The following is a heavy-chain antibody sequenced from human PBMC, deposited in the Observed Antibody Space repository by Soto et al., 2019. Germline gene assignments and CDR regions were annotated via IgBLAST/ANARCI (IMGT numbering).Heavy chain of an antibody. Sequence: QVHLEQSGAEVKKPGSSVKVSCKAAGGTFSTYTLIWVRQAPGQGLEWMGRIIPMLTVTNSAQKFQCRVTLTADKSTSTAFMELTSLTSDDTAVYYCSIGSWSAETFDVWGQGTMVTVSS. CDR2: IIPMLTVT. V-gene: IGHV1-69*02. CDR3: SIGSWSAETFDV. J-gene: IGHJ3*01. D-gene: IGHD2-2*01. CDR1: GGTFSTYT.